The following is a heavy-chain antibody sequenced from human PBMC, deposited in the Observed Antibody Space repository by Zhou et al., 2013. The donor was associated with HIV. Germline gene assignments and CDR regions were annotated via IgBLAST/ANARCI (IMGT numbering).Heavy chain of an antibody. CDR1: GGSISSHY. Sequence: QVQLQESGPGLVKPSETLSLTCTVSGGSISSHYWSWIRQPPGKRLEWIGYIYYSGSTNYNPSLKSRVTISVDTSKNQFSLKLSSVTAADTAVYYCARVRYYGSENYIDYWDQGTLVTVSS. CDR2: IYYSGST. V-gene: IGHV4-59*11. J-gene: IGHJ4*02. D-gene: IGHD3-10*01. CDR3: ARVRYYGSENYIDY.